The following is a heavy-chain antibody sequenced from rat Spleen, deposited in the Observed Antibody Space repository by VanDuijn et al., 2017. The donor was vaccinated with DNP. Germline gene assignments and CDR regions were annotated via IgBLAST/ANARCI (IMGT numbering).Heavy chain of an antibody. D-gene: IGHD1-4*01. J-gene: IGHJ2*01. CDR1: GFTFSDYY. V-gene: IGHV5S23*01. Sequence: EVQLLESGGGLVQPGRSLKLSCAASGFTFSDYYMAWVRQAPTKGLEWVASITNTGGNTYYRDSVKGRFTISRDSAKSTLYLQMNSLRSEDTATYYCARGNYPGINTFDYWGQGVMVTVSS. CDR3: ARGNYPGINTFDY. CDR2: ITNTGGNT.